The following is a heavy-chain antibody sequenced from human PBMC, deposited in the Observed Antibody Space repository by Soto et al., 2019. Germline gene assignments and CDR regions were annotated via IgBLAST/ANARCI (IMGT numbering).Heavy chain of an antibody. D-gene: IGHD6-19*01. CDR1: GVSISPYY. CDR2: IYRIGST. V-gene: IGHV4-59*08. CDR3: ARVLHPYSSDWYFDY. Sequence: SETLSLTCTVSGVSISPYYWSWIRQPPGKGLEWIGYIYRIGSTGYNPSLKSRITMSVNTSTNQFSLKLTSVTAADTAVYFCARVLHPYSSDWYFDYWGQGTLVTVSS. J-gene: IGHJ4*02.